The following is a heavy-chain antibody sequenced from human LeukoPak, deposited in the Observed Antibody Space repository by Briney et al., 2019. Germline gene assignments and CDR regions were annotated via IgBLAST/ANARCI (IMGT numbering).Heavy chain of an antibody. CDR3: AREDDWNYEDY. CDR1: GFTFTNYW. J-gene: IGHJ4*02. V-gene: IGHV3-7*01. CDR2: IKQDGSEK. Sequence: GGSLRLSCAASGFTFTNYWMSWVRQAPGKGLEWVANIKQDGSEKYYVNSVKGRFTISRDNAKNSLYLQMNSLRAEDTAIYYCAREDDWNYEDYWGQGTLVTVSS. D-gene: IGHD1-7*01.